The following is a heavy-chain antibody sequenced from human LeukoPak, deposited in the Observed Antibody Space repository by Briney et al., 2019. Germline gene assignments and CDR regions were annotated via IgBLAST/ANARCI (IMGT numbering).Heavy chain of an antibody. CDR3: ARLLAGCPGGRCRAHFDY. D-gene: IGHD2-15*01. J-gene: IGHJ4*02. CDR1: GDSISSNC. V-gene: IGHV4-59*01. CDR2: IYYSGDT. Sequence: PSETLSLTCSVSGDSISSNCWSWMRQPPGKGLEWIGYIYYSGDTNYNPSLKSRVTMSVDTSKNQFSLNLKSVTAADTAVYHCARLLAGCPGGRCRAHFDYWGQGTLVTVSP.